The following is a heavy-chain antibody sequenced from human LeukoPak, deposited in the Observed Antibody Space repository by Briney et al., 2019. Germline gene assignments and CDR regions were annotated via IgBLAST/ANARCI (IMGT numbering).Heavy chain of an antibody. D-gene: IGHD6-13*01. CDR2: INPNSGGT. V-gene: IGHV1-2*02. CDR3: ARARVIAAAGTRWFDP. J-gene: IGHJ5*02. CDR1: GYTFTGYY. Sequence: ASVKVSCTASGYTFTGYYMHWVRQAPGQGLEWMGWINPNSGGTNYAQKFQGRVTMTRDTSISTAYMELSRLRSDDTAVYYCARARVIAAAGTRWFDPWGQGTLVTVSS.